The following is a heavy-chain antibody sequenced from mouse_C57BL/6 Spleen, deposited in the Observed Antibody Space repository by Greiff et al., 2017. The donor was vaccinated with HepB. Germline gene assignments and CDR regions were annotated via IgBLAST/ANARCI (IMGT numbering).Heavy chain of an antibody. Sequence: VQLQQPGAELVRPGSSVKLSCKASGYTFTSYWMHWVKQRPIQGLEWIGNIDPSDSETHYNQKFKDKATLTVDKSSSTAYMQLSSLTSQDSAVYYCAREAGTIDYWGQGTTLTVSS. J-gene: IGHJ2*01. CDR1: GYTFTSYW. CDR3: AREAGTIDY. D-gene: IGHD4-1*01. V-gene: IGHV1-52*01. CDR2: IDPSDSET.